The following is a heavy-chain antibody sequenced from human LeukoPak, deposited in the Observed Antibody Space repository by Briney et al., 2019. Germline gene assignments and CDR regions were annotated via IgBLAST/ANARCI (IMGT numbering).Heavy chain of an antibody. Sequence: GGSLRLSCAASGFTFSSYSMNWVRQAPGKGLEWVSSISSSSSYIYYADSVKGRFTISRDNAKNSLYLQMNSLRAEDTAVYYCAREGRSTASCYYAVCYGENDYWGQGTLVTVSS. V-gene: IGHV3-21*01. CDR2: ISSSSSYI. CDR1: GFTFSSYS. CDR3: AREGRSTASCYYAVCYGENDY. D-gene: IGHD2-8*01. J-gene: IGHJ4*02.